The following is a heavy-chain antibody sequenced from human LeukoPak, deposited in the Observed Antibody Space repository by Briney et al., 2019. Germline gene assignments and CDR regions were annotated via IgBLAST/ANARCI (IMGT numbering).Heavy chain of an antibody. J-gene: IGHJ5*02. Sequence: ASVKVSCKASGYTFTSYGISWVRQAPGQGLEWMGRINPYNGDTNYAQKFQGRVTITADESTSTAYMELSSLRSEDTAVYYCARHYDSSFDPWGQGTLVTVSS. D-gene: IGHD5-12*01. CDR2: INPYNGDT. CDR3: ARHYDSSFDP. V-gene: IGHV1-18*01. CDR1: GYTFTSYG.